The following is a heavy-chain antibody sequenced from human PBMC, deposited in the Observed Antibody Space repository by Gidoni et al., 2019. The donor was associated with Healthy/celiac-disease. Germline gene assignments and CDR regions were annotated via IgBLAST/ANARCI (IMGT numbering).Heavy chain of an antibody. CDR3: ARFILFQDYYGSGSYPNNWFDP. Sequence: QVQLQESGPGLVKPSETLSLTSPVSGGSISSYSWSWIRQPPGKGLEWIGYIYYSGSTNYNPSLKSRVTISVDTSKNQFSLKLSSVTAADTAVYYCARFILFQDYYGSGSYPNNWFDPWGQGTLVTVSS. V-gene: IGHV4-59*08. CDR2: IYYSGST. J-gene: IGHJ5*02. D-gene: IGHD3-10*01. CDR1: GGSISSYS.